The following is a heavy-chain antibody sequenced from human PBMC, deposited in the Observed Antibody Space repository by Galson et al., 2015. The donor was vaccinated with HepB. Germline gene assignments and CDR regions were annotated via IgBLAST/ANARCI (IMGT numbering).Heavy chain of an antibody. CDR2: ISGSGGST. J-gene: IGHJ4*02. V-gene: IGHV3-23*01. D-gene: IGHD3-3*01. Sequence: SLRLSCAASGFTFSSYAMSWVRQAPGKGLEWVSAISGSGGSTYYADSAKGRFTISRDNSKNTLYLQMNSLRAEDTAVYYCAKEGRFLEWLHSGYYFDYWGQGTLVTVSS. CDR1: GFTFSSYA. CDR3: AKEGRFLEWLHSGYYFDY.